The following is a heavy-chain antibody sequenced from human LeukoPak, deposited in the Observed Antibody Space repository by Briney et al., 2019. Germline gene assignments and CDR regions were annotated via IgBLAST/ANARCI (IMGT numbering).Heavy chain of an antibody. CDR2: ISSSSSTI. D-gene: IGHD4-17*01. CDR3: AKELESMTTVTYRNAFDI. Sequence: GGSLRLSCAASGFTFSSYSMNWVRQAPGKGLEWVSYISSSSSTIYYADSVKGRFTISRDNSKNTLYLQMNSLRAEDTAVYYCAKELESMTTVTYRNAFDIWGQGTMVTVSS. CDR1: GFTFSSYS. V-gene: IGHV3-48*01. J-gene: IGHJ3*02.